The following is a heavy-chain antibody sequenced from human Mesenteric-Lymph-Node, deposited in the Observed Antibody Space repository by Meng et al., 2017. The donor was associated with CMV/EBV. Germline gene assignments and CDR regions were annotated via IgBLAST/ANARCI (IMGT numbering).Heavy chain of an antibody. CDR1: GFTFSSYA. V-gene: IGHV3-23*01. CDR3: AREVATITGPDAFDI. Sequence: GESLKISCAASGFTFSSYAMSWVRQAPGKGLEWVSAISGSGGSTYYADSVKGRFTISRDNSKNTLYLQMNSLRAEDTAVYYCAREVATITGPDAFDIWGQGTMVTVSS. J-gene: IGHJ3*02. CDR2: ISGSGGST. D-gene: IGHD5-12*01.